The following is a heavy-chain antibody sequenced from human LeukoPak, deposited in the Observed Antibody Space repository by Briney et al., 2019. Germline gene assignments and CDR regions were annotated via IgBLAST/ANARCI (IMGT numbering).Heavy chain of an antibody. J-gene: IGHJ4*02. V-gene: IGHV3-7*01. Sequence: GGSLRLSCAASGFIFSSHWMNWVRQAPGKGLEWVANIKQDGSETYYVDSVKGRFAISRDNAKNSLFLQINSLRVDDTAVYYCARERDEGDFWSGYDHWGQGTLVTVSS. D-gene: IGHD3-3*01. CDR2: IKQDGSET. CDR3: ARERDEGDFWSGYDH. CDR1: GFIFSSHW.